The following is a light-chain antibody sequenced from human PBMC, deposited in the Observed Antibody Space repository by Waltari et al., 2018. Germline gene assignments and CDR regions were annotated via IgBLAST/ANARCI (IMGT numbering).Light chain of an antibody. CDR2: EVS. V-gene: IGLV2-14*01. J-gene: IGLJ2*01. CDR1: SSDVGGYNY. CDR3: SSYTSSSTLVV. Sequence: QSALTQPASVSGSPGQSITISCTGTSSDVGGYNYVSWYQQHPGKSPNLMIYEVSNRPSCVSNRFSGSKYGNTASLTISGLQAGDEADYYCSSYTSSSTLVVFGGGTKLTVL.